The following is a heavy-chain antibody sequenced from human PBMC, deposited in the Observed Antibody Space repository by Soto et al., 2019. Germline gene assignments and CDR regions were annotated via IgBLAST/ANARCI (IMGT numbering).Heavy chain of an antibody. Sequence: WRPLRHSCAASGFTFSSYAMHWVRQAPGKGLEWVAVISYDGSNKYYADSVKGRFTISRDNSKNTLYLQMNSLRAEDTAVYYCAAAADFDYWGQGTLVTVSS. CDR3: AAAADFDY. V-gene: IGHV3-30-3*01. CDR1: GFTFSSYA. J-gene: IGHJ4*02. CDR2: ISYDGSNK. D-gene: IGHD6-13*01.